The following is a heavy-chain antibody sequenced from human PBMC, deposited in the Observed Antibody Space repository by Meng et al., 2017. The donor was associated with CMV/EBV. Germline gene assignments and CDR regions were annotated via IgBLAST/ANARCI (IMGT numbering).Heavy chain of an antibody. D-gene: IGHD7-27*01. CDR1: GFTFSSYG. CDR3: AREISGSALDY. Sequence: SCAASGFTFSSYGMHWGRQAPGKGLEWVAVIWYDGSNKYYADSVKGRFTISRDNSKNTVYLQMNSLRAEDTAVYYCAREISGSALDYWGQGTLVTVSS. CDR2: IWYDGSNK. V-gene: IGHV3-33*01. J-gene: IGHJ4*02.